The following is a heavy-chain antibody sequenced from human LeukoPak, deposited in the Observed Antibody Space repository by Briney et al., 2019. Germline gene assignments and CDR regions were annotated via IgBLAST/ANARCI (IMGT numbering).Heavy chain of an antibody. D-gene: IGHD2/OR15-2a*01. CDR3: ARENESFNAFDI. CDR2: IYYSGST. V-gene: IGHV4-30-4*08. CDR1: GDPITSGDYF. Sequence: PSETLSLTCTVSGDPITSGDYFWSWIRQSPGKGLEWIGYIYYSGSTYYNPSLESRVAISVDTSKNQISLKLTSVTAADTAKYYCARENESFNAFDIWGQGTKVTSLQ. J-gene: IGHJ3*02.